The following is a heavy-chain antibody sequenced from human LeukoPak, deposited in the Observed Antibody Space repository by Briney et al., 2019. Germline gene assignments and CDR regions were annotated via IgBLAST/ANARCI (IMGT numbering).Heavy chain of an antibody. V-gene: IGHV4-4*02. CDR1: GGSIGSSNW. CDR3: ARTSPGGYDYNY. CDR2: IYHSGST. Sequence: SETLSLTCAVSGGSIGSSNWWSWVRQPPGKGLEWIGEIYHSGSTNYNPSLKSRVTISVDKSKNQFSLKLSSVTAADTAVYYCARTSPGGYDYNYWGQGTLVTVSS. D-gene: IGHD5-12*01. J-gene: IGHJ4*02.